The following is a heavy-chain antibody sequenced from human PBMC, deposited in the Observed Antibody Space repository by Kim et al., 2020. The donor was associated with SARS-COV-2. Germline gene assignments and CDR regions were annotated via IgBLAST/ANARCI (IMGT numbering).Heavy chain of an antibody. Sequence: GESLKISCKGSGYRFSSYLITWVRQQPGKGLEWMGRIDPRYSSTDYSPAFEGRVTISADTSTSSAYLAWSSLKPSDTAIYYCARLERVADLDFWGQGTLVTVS. D-gene: IGHD2-21*01. CDR2: IDPRYSST. V-gene: IGHV5-10-1*01. J-gene: IGHJ4*02. CDR1: GYRFSSYL. CDR3: ARLERVADLDF.